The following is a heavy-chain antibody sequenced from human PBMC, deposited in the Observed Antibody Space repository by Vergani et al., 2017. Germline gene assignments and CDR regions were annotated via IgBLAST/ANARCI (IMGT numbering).Heavy chain of an antibody. V-gene: IGHV3-33*01. D-gene: IGHD1-14*01. J-gene: IGHJ5*02. CDR1: GFTFNQYG. CDR2: TWYDGNNK. Sequence: VQLLQSEGAVVQPGGSLRLSCVASGFTFNQYGMHWVRQAPGKGLEWVAVTWYDGNNKQYADSVKGRFTISRDNSKSTMYLKMNSLRDEDTGVYYCARDLRLLYNRFDPWGQGTLVTVSS. CDR3: ARDLRLLYNRFDP.